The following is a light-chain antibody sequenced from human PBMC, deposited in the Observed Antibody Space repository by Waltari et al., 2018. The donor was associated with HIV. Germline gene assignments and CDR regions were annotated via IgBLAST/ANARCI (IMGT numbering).Light chain of an antibody. Sequence: QSVLTQPPSVSGAPGQRVTISCTGSSSNIGAGYDVHWYQQLPGTAPNGPIYSGSDRALGVPDRFSGSKSGTSASLVITGLQAEDEADYYCQSYDRISWVFGAGTKLTVL. CDR3: QSYDRISWV. CDR2: SGS. V-gene: IGLV1-40*01. J-gene: IGLJ3*02. CDR1: SSNIGAGYD.